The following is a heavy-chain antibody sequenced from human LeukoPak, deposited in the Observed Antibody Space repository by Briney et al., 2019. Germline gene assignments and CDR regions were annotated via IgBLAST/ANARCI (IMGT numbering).Heavy chain of an antibody. D-gene: IGHD3-3*01. CDR2: IYYSGST. V-gene: IGHV4-59*01. J-gene: IGHJ3*02. CDR3: ARDRQDFWSGYDAFDI. CDR1: GGSISSYY. Sequence: SETLSLTCTVSGGSISSYYWSWIRQPPGKGLEWIGYIYYSGSTNYNPSLKSRVTISVDTSKNQFSLKLSPVTAADTAVYYCARDRQDFWSGYDAFDIWGQGTMVTVSS.